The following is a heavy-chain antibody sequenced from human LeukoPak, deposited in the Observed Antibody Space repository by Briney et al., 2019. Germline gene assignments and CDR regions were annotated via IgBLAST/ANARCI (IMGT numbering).Heavy chain of an antibody. Sequence: GESLKISCTGSGNSFTSYWIAWVRQMPGKGLEWMGIIYPGDSDTRYSPSFQGQVTISADKSIGTAYLQWNNLQASYTATYNCAGQDMIVVATVTRAFDIWGQGTMVTVSS. CDR2: IYPGDSDT. CDR3: AGQDMIVVATVTRAFDI. D-gene: IGHD2-15*01. CDR1: GNSFTSYW. J-gene: IGHJ3*02. V-gene: IGHV5-51*01.